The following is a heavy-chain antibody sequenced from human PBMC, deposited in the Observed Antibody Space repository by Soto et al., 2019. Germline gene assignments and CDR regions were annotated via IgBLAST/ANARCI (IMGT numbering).Heavy chain of an antibody. CDR2: IIPIFGTA. CDR3: AIGGDYFLSRSCFDP. Sequence: SVKVSCKASGGTFSSYAISWVRQAPGQGLEWMGGIIPIFGTANYAQKFQGRVTITADESTSTAYLDLSSLRSEDTAVYYCAIGGDYFLSRSCFDPWGQGTLVPVAS. J-gene: IGHJ5*02. V-gene: IGHV1-69*13. CDR1: GGTFSSYA. D-gene: IGHD4-17*01.